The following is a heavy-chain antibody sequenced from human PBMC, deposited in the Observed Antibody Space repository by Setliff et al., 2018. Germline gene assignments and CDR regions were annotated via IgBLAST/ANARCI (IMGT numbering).Heavy chain of an antibody. CDR3: ARVGKAWGYYMDV. CDR1: GFTFSSYW. CDR2: ISSSSSYI. V-gene: IGHV3-21*01. J-gene: IGHJ6*03. Sequence: PGGSLRLSCTASGFTFSSYWMNWVRQAPGKGLEWVSSISSSSSYIYYADSVKGRFTISRDNAKNSLYLQMNSLRAEDTAVYYCARVGKAWGYYMDVWGKGTTVTVSS. D-gene: IGHD1-26*01.